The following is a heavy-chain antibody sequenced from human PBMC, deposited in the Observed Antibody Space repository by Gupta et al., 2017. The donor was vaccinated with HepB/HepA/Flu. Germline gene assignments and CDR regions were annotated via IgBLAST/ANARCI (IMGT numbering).Heavy chain of an antibody. Sequence: QVQLVESGGGVVQPGTSLRLSCTASGFTFSTSGMHWVRQAPGRGLEWVALIYFDGNHKNYVDSVKGRFTISRDNSKNTLYLQMNSLRAEDTAVYYCARDIGDCTSGRCYSDYLNYWVQGTLVTVSS. D-gene: IGHD2-15*01. V-gene: IGHV3-33*01. CDR1: GFTFSTSG. CDR2: IYFDGNHK. J-gene: IGHJ4*02. CDR3: ARDIGDCTSGRCYSDYLNY.